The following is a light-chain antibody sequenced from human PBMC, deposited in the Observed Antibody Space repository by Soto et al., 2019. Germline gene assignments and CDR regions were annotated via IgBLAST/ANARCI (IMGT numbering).Light chain of an antibody. CDR2: EVS. CDR1: SSDVGACDY. CDR3: ASYTTTSTRV. V-gene: IGLV2-14*03. J-gene: IGLJ1*01. Sequence: LTQPASVSGSPGQSIAISCTGTSSDVGACDYVSWYQQHPDKAPKLMIYEVSNRPSGVSDRFSGSKSVNTATLTISGLQAEDEADYYCASYTTTSTRVFGTGTKVTVL.